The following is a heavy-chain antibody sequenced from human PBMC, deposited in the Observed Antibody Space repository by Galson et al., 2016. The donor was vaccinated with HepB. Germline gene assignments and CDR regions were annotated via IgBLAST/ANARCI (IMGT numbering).Heavy chain of an antibody. CDR3: ARDNWDDAGCSVDH. D-gene: IGHD1-20*01. CDR1: GFTFRTYW. CDR2: ISSDGLTT. Sequence: SLRLSCAASGFTFRTYWMHWVRQSPGMGLVWVSRISSDGLTTTYADSVKGRFTISRDNGRNTLYLQMNSLGAEDTGVYYCARDNWDDAGCSVDHWGQGTLVTVSS. V-gene: IGHV3-74*03. J-gene: IGHJ4*02.